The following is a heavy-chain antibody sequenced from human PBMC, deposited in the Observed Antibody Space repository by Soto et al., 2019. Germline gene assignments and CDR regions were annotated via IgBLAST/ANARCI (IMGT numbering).Heavy chain of an antibody. J-gene: IGHJ4*02. D-gene: IGHD5-18*01. Sequence: GGSLRLSCAASGFTFSSYGMHWVRQAPGKGLEWVAVISYDGSNKYYADSVKGRFTISRDNSKNTLYLQMNSLRAEDTAVYYCAKPRTKIRLWSFFDYWGQGTLVTVSS. CDR2: ISYDGSNK. CDR3: AKPRTKIRLWSFFDY. CDR1: GFTFSSYG. V-gene: IGHV3-30*18.